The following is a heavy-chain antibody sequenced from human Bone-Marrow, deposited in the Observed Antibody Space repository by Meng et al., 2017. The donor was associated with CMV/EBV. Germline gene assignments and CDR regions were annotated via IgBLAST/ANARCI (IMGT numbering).Heavy chain of an antibody. J-gene: IGHJ4*02. CDR3: ARQYCSSTSCQQFDY. V-gene: IGHV5-51*01. CDR1: GYSFTSYW. Sequence: KVSCKGSGYSFTSYWIGWVRQMPGKGLEWMGIIYPGDSDTRYSPSFQGQVTISADKSISTAYLQWSSLKASDTAMYYCARQYCSSTSCQQFDYWGQGNLVTVSS. CDR2: IYPGDSDT. D-gene: IGHD2-2*01.